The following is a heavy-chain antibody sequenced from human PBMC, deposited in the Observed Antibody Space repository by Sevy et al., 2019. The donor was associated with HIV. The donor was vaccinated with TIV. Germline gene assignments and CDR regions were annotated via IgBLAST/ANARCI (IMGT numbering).Heavy chain of an antibody. CDR3: AAGGQWLVGAFDI. Sequence: GGSLILSCAASGFTFSSYGMHWVRQAPGKGLEWVAFIRYDGSNKYYADSVKGRFTISRDNSKNTLYLQMNSLRAEDTAVYYCAAGGQWLVGAFDIWGQGTMVTVSS. D-gene: IGHD6-19*01. J-gene: IGHJ3*02. CDR1: GFTFSSYG. CDR2: IRYDGSNK. V-gene: IGHV3-30*02.